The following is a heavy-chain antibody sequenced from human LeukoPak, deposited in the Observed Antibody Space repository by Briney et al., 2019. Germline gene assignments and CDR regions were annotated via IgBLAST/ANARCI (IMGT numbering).Heavy chain of an antibody. D-gene: IGHD3-22*01. Sequence: SETLSLTCNVSGAXISSSYCTWIRQPAGEGLEWIGRISTGGSTTYNPSFKSRVTMSLDTSKNQFSLNLTSVTAADTAVYYCARNQTYYVSSGYYYVTYFQHWGQGILVTVSS. CDR2: ISTGGST. V-gene: IGHV4-4*07. J-gene: IGHJ1*01. CDR3: ARNQTYYVSSGYYYVTYFQH. CDR1: GAXISSSY.